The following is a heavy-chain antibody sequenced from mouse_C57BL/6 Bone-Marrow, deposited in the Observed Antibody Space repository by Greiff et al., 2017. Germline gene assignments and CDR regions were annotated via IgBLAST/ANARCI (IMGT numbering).Heavy chain of an antibody. CDR2: INPSTGGT. CDR3: ASPYGSSYGGFAY. J-gene: IGHJ3*01. V-gene: IGHV1-42*01. D-gene: IGHD1-1*01. Sequence: EVQLQQSGPELVKPGASVKISCKASGYSFTGYYMNWVKQSPEKSLEWIGEINPSTGGTPYNQKFKAKATLTVDQSSSTAYMQLTSLTSEDSAVYYCASPYGSSYGGFAYWGQGTLVTVSA. CDR1: GYSFTGYY.